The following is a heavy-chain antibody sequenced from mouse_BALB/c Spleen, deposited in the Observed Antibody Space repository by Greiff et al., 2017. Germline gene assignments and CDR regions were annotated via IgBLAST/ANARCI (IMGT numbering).Heavy chain of an antibody. J-gene: IGHJ4*01. CDR2: INPYNDGT. D-gene: IGHD2-3*01. Sequence: EVQLQQSGPELVKPGASVKMSCKASGYTFTSYVMHWVKQKPGQGLEWIGYINPYNDGTKYNEKFKGKATLTSDKSSSTAYMELSSLTSEDSAVYYCARWLLPYAMDYWGQGTSVTVSS. CDR3: ARWLLPYAMDY. CDR1: GYTFTSYV. V-gene: IGHV1-14*01.